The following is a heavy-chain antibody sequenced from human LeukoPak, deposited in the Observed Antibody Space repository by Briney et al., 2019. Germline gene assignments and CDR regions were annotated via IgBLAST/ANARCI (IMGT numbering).Heavy chain of an antibody. Sequence: PGGSLRLSCAASGFTFSSYAMSWVRQAPGKGLEWVAVISYDGSNKYYADSVKGRFTISRDNSKNTLYLQMHSLRAEDTAVYYCARGDTAMVIWGQGTLVTVSS. CDR2: ISYDGSNK. D-gene: IGHD5-18*01. V-gene: IGHV3-30-3*01. CDR3: ARGDTAMVI. J-gene: IGHJ4*02. CDR1: GFTFSSYA.